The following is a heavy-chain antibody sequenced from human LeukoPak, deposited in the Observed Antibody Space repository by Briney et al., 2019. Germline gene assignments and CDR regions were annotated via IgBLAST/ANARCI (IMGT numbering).Heavy chain of an antibody. Sequence: SETLSLTCAVYGGSFSGYYWSWIRRPPGKGLEWIGEINHSGSTNYNPSLKSRVTISVDTSKNQFSLKLSYVTAADTAVYYCARGVRAARHYFDYWGQGTLVTVSS. D-gene: IGHD6-6*01. CDR2: INHSGST. J-gene: IGHJ4*02. V-gene: IGHV4-34*01. CDR1: GGSFSGYY. CDR3: ARGVRAARHYFDY.